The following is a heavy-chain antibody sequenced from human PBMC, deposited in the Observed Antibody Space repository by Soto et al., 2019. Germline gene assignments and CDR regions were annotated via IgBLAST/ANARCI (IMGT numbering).Heavy chain of an antibody. CDR2: MNPNSGNT. V-gene: IGHV1-8*01. CDR1: GYTFTSYD. Sequence: GASVKVSCKASGYTFTSYDINWVRQATGQGPEWAGWMNPNSGNTGSAQKFQGRVTVTRNISISTAYMELSSLTSEDTAVYYCARGRPDSSSWYWGFDYWGRGTLVTVSS. J-gene: IGHJ4*02. CDR3: ARGRPDSSSWYWGFDY. D-gene: IGHD6-13*01.